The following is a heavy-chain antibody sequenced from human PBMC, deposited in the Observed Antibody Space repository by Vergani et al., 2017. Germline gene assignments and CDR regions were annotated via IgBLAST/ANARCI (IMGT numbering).Heavy chain of an antibody. J-gene: IGHJ4*02. CDR3: AGWGVRREGSSSVGFDY. V-gene: IGHV1-69*17. CDR2: IIPIFGIA. D-gene: IGHD6-6*01. Sequence: QVQLVQSGAEVKKPGSSVKVSCKASGGTFSSYAISWVRQAPGQGLEWMGGIIPIFGIANYAQKFQGRVTINADKSTSTAYMELSSLRSEDTAVYYCAGWGVRREGSSSVGFDYWGQGTLVTVSS. CDR1: GGTFSSYA.